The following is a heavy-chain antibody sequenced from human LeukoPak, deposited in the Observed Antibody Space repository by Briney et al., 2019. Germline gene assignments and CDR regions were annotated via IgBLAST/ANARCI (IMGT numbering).Heavy chain of an antibody. CDR2: ISSSSSYI. J-gene: IGHJ3*02. D-gene: IGHD2-2*01. Sequence: PGGSLRLSCAASGFTFSSYSMNWVRQAPGKGLEWVSSISSSSSYIYYADSVKGRFTISRDNAKNSLYPQMNSLRAEDTAVYYCAREGYCSSTSCYWTDAFDIWGQGTMVTVSS. CDR1: GFTFSSYS. V-gene: IGHV3-21*01. CDR3: AREGYCSSTSCYWTDAFDI.